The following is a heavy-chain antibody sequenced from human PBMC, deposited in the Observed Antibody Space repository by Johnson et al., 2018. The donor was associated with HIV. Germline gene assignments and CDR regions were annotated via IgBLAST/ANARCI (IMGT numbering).Heavy chain of an antibody. D-gene: IGHD3-3*01. CDR1: GFTFSSYW. Sequence: VQLVESGGGLVQPGGSLRLSCAASGFTFSSYWMSWVRQAPGKGLEWVANIKDDGSEKYYVDPVKGRLTISRDNAKNSLYLQMNSLRAEDTAVYYCASGVVTLSFDIWGQGTMVTVSS. J-gene: IGHJ3*02. CDR2: IKDDGSEK. CDR3: ASGVVTLSFDI. V-gene: IGHV3-7*01.